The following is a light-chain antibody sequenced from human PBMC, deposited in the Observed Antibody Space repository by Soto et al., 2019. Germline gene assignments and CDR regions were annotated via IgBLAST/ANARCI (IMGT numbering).Light chain of an antibody. CDR3: SSYTGTSTFV. CDR2: DVN. Sequence: QSVLTQPASVSGSPGQSITISCTGTSSDVGGYDYVSWYQQLPGKAPKLMIYDVNNRPSGVSNRFSGSKSGNTASLTISGLQAEDEADYYCSSYTGTSTFVFGGGTKVTDL. J-gene: IGLJ1*01. CDR1: SSDVGGYDY. V-gene: IGLV2-14*01.